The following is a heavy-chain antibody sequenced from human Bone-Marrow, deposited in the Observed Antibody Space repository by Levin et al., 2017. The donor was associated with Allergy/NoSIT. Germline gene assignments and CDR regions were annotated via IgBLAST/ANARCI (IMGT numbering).Heavy chain of an antibody. Sequence: LSLTCAASGFTFSNYGMHWVRQAPGKGLEWVAVIWYDGSNKNYAESVKGRFTISRDNSRNTLYLQMNSLRAEDTALYYCARDAFMTMVRGYLDYWGQGALVTVSS. V-gene: IGHV3-33*01. CDR3: ARDAFMTMVRGYLDY. CDR2: IWYDGSNK. D-gene: IGHD3-10*01. CDR1: GFTFSNYG. J-gene: IGHJ4*02.